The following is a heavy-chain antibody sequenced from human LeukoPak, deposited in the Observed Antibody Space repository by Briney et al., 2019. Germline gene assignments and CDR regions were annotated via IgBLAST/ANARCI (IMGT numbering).Heavy chain of an antibody. CDR3: ARGFGELLTGRDYFDY. CDR2: INTNTGNP. D-gene: IGHD3-10*01. CDR1: GYTFTSYA. J-gene: IGHJ4*02. Sequence: ASVKVSCKASGYTFTSYARNWVRQAPGQGLEWMGWINTNTGNPTYAQGFTGRFVFSLDTSVSTAYLQISSLKAEDTAVYYCARGFGELLTGRDYFDYWGQGTLVTVSS. V-gene: IGHV7-4-1*02.